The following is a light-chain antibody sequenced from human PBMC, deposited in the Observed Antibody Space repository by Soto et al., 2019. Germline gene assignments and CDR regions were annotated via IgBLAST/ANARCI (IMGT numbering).Light chain of an antibody. J-gene: IGKJ2*01. CDR1: QSVSSNY. Sequence: EIVLTQSPGTLSLSPGERATLSCRASQSVSSNYLAWYQRRPGQAPRVLIYGASSRATGIPDRFSGSGSGTDFTLTISRLEPEDFAVYFCHHYGNSPPNTFGQGTKVDIK. CDR2: GAS. CDR3: HHYGNSPPNT. V-gene: IGKV3-20*01.